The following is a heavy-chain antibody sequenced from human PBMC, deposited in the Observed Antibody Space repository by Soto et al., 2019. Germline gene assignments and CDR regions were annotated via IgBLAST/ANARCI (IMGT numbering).Heavy chain of an antibody. CDR1: GFTFSSYA. Sequence: EVQLVESGGGLVQPGGSLRLSCAASGFTFSSYAMHWVRQAPGKGLEYVSAISSNGGSTYYANSVKGRFTISRDNSKNTLYLQMGSLRAEDMAVYYCARESLPDSRYFGPFDPWGQGTLVTVSS. CDR3: ARESLPDSRYFGPFDP. D-gene: IGHD3-9*01. J-gene: IGHJ5*02. CDR2: ISSNGGST. V-gene: IGHV3-64*01.